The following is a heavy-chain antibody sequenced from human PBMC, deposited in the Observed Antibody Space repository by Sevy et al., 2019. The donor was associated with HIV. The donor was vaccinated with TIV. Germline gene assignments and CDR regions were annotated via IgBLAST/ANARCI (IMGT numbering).Heavy chain of an antibody. J-gene: IGHJ4*02. D-gene: IGHD2-15*01. CDR2: IYYSGNT. CDR1: GGSISSYY. V-gene: IGHV4-59*01. CDR3: AREDRYCSGGSCYPLYFDY. Sequence: SETLSLTCTVSGGSISSYYWSWIRQPPGKGLEWIGYIYYSGNTNYNPSLKSRVTISVDTSKNQFSLKLSSVTAADTAVYYCAREDRYCSGGSCYPLYFDYWGQGTLVTVSS.